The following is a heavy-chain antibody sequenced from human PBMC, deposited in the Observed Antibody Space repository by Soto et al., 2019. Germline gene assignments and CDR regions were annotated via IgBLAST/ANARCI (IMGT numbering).Heavy chain of an antibody. Sequence: GGSLRLSCAASGFTFSSYSMNWVRQAPGKGLEWVSSISSSSSYIYYADSVKGRFTISRDNAKNSLYLQMNSLRAEDTAVYYCAREPAPLGYYYYYMDVWGKGTTVTVSS. CDR2: ISSSSSYI. J-gene: IGHJ6*03. CDR3: AREPAPLGYYYYYMDV. CDR1: GFTFSSYS. V-gene: IGHV3-21*01. D-gene: IGHD3-3*01.